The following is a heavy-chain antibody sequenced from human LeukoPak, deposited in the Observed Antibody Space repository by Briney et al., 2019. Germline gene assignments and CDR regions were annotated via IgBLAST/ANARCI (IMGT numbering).Heavy chain of an antibody. D-gene: IGHD6-19*01. CDR3: ARSVPGGSGWMGSIEY. CDR2: IGTAGDT. V-gene: IGHV3-13*01. Sequence: GGSLRLSCAASGFTFSRYDMHWVRQSTGKGLEWVSGIGTAGDTFYLGSVKGRFTISRENAKNSLYLQMNSPGVGDTAVYYCARSVPGGSGWMGSIEYWGQGALVTVPS. J-gene: IGHJ4*02. CDR1: GFTFSRYD.